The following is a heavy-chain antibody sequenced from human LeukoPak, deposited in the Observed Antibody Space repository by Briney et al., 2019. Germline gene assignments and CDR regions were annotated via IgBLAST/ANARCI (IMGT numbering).Heavy chain of an antibody. Sequence: ASVKVSCKASGYTFTSYGISWVRQAPGQGLEWMGWISAYNGNTNYAQRLQGRVTMTTDTSTSTAYMELRSLRSDDTAVYYCARSPPIIVPSSSLDYWGQGTLVTVSS. CDR1: GYTFTSYG. J-gene: IGHJ4*02. D-gene: IGHD3-16*02. CDR3: ARSPPIIVPSSSLDY. CDR2: ISAYNGNT. V-gene: IGHV1-18*01.